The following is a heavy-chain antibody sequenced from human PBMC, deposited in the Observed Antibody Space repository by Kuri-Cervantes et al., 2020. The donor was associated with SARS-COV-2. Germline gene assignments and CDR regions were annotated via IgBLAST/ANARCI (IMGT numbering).Heavy chain of an antibody. CDR3: ARVAPYSRTNDAFDI. D-gene: IGHD4-11*01. CDR2: INPNSGGT. V-gene: IGHV1-2*02. J-gene: IGHJ3*02. Sequence: ASVKVSCKASGYTFTGYYMHWVRQAPGQGLEWMGWINPNSGGTNYAQKFQGRVTMTTDTSTSTAYMELRSLRSGDTAVYYCARVAPYSRTNDAFDIWGQGTMVTVSS. CDR1: GYTFTGYY.